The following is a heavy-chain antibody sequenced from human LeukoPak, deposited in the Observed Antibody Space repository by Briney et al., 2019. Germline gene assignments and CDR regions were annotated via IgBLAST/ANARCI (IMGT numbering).Heavy chain of an antibody. V-gene: IGHV3-30*02. CDR1: GFTFSTYG. CDR3: AELGITMIGGV. Sequence: GGSLRLSCAASGFTFSTYGMHWVRQAPGKGLEWVAFIRYDGSIKYYADSVKGRFTISRDNSKNTLSLQMSSLRAEDTAVYYCAELGITMIGGVWGKGTTVTISS. J-gene: IGHJ6*04. CDR2: IRYDGSIK. D-gene: IGHD3-10*02.